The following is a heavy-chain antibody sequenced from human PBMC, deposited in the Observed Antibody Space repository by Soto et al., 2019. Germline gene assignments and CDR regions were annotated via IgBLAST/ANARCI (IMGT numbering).Heavy chain of an antibody. Sequence: QVQLVQSGAEVKKPGASVKVSCKASGYTFTSYGISWVRQAPGQGLERMGWISAYNGNTNYAQKLQGRSTMTTDTSTSTDHMEPRSLRYDDTAVYYCARGGDVAVAGPIEYWGQRTLITASS. J-gene: IGHJ4*02. D-gene: IGHD6-19*01. V-gene: IGHV1-18*04. CDR3: ARGGDVAVAGPIEY. CDR1: GYTFTSYG. CDR2: ISAYNGNT.